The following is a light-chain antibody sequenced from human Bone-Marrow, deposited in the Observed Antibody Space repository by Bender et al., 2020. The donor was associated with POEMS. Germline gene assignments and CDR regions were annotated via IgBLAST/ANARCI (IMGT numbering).Light chain of an antibody. CDR3: YSYTSSTTYV. V-gene: IGLV2-14*02. Sequence: QSALTQAASVSGSPGQSITISCTGTSSDIGNYNLVSWYQHHPGKAPKLVIYNVSDRPLGVSNRFSGSKSGNTASLTISGLQAEDEADYYCYSYTSSTTYVFGTGTKVTVL. CDR1: SSDIGNYNL. J-gene: IGLJ1*01. CDR2: NVS.